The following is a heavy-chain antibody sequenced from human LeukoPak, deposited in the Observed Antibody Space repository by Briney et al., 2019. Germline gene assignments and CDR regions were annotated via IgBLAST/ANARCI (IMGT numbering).Heavy chain of an antibody. Sequence: GGSLRLSCAASGFTFSSYAMSWVRQAPGKGLEWVSAISGSGGSTYYADSVKGRFTISRDNSKNTLYLQMNSLRAEDTAVYYCARPFSGYEGMDAFDIWGQGTMVTVSS. J-gene: IGHJ3*02. D-gene: IGHD5-12*01. V-gene: IGHV3-23*01. CDR3: ARPFSGYEGMDAFDI. CDR1: GFTFSSYA. CDR2: ISGSGGST.